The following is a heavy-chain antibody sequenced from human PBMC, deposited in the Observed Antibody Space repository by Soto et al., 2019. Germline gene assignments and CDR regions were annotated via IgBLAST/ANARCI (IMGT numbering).Heavy chain of an antibody. CDR1: GFTFSSYG. D-gene: IGHD3-16*01. CDR3: AKDGVDDAFDI. J-gene: IGHJ3*02. V-gene: IGHV3-30*18. Sequence: GGSLRLSCAASGFTFSSYGMHWVRQAPGKGLEWVAVISYDGSNKYYADSVKGRFTISRDNSKNTLYLQMNSLRAEDTAVYYCAKDGVDDAFDIWGQGTMVTVSS. CDR2: ISYDGSNK.